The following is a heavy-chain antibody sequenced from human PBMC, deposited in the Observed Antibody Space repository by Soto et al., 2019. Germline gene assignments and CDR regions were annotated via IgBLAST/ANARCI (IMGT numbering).Heavy chain of an antibody. V-gene: IGHV3-74*01. D-gene: IGHD6-6*01. Sequence: PGGSLRLSCAASGFTFSSYWMHWVRQAPGKGLVWVSRINSDGSSTSHADSVKGRFTISRDNAKNTLYLQMNSLRAEDTAVYYCARGYPYSSSPYYYYGMDVWGQGTTVTVS. CDR2: INSDGSST. J-gene: IGHJ6*02. CDR3: ARGYPYSSSPYYYYGMDV. CDR1: GFTFSSYW.